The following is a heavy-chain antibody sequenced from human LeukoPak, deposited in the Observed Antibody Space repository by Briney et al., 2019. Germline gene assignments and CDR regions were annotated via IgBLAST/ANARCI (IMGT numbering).Heavy chain of an antibody. CDR1: GFTFSNYA. CDR3: AKVVGTSGWYFDY. Sequence: PGGSLRLSRAASGFTFSNYAMSWVRQAPGKGLEWVSGITGRSTYYADSVKGRFTISRDISKNTLYVQMNSLRAEDTAVYYCAKVVGTSGWYFDYWGQGTLVAVSS. D-gene: IGHD1-1*01. V-gene: IGHV3-23*01. J-gene: IGHJ4*02. CDR2: ITGRST.